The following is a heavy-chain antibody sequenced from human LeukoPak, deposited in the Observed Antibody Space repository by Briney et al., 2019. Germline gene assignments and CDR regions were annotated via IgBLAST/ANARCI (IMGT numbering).Heavy chain of an antibody. D-gene: IGHD6-13*01. Sequence: SETLSLTCAVYGGSFSGYYWSWIRQPPGKGLEWIGEINHSGSTNYNPSLKSRVTISVDTSKNQFSLKLSSVTAANTAVYYCARGIAAAPLYYYYGMDVWGQGTTVTVSS. CDR1: GGSFSGYY. CDR2: INHSGST. V-gene: IGHV4-34*01. CDR3: ARGIAAAPLYYYYGMDV. J-gene: IGHJ6*02.